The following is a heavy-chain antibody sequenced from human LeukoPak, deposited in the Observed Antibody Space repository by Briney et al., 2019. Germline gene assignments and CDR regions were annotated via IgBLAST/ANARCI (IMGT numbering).Heavy chain of an antibody. V-gene: IGHV1-8*03. CDR3: ARGRKLGAARYFDY. Sequence: ASVKVSCKASGGTFSSYAISWVRQAPGQGLEWMGWMNPNSGNTGYAQKFQGRVTITRNTSISTAYMELSSLRSEDTAVCYCARGRKLGAARYFDYWGQGTLVTVSS. CDR2: MNPNSGNT. J-gene: IGHJ4*02. CDR1: GGTFSSYA. D-gene: IGHD6-6*01.